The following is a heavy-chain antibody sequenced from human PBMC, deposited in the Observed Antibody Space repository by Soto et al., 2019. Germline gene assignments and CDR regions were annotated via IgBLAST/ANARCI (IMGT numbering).Heavy chain of an antibody. CDR1: GGTFSSYA. CDR3: ARDRWITMVRGVISNTPYYYYGMDV. V-gene: IGHV1-69*13. Sequence: SVKVSCKASGGTFSSYAISWVRQAPGQGLEWMGGIIPIFGTANYAQKFQGRVTITADESTSTAYMELSSLRSEDTAVYYCARDRWITMVRGVISNTPYYYYGMDVWGQGTTVNRLL. D-gene: IGHD3-10*01. CDR2: IIPIFGTA. J-gene: IGHJ6*02.